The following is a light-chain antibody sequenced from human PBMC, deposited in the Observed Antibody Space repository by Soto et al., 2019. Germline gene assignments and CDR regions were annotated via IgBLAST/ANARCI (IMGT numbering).Light chain of an antibody. CDR3: QQSYSTLIT. Sequence: DIQMTQSPSSLSASVRERVPITSLASQSISSYLTWYQQKPGKAPKLLIYAASSLQSGVPSRFSGSGSGTDFTLTISSLQPEDFATYYCQQSYSTLITFGQGTRLEIK. CDR1: QSISSY. CDR2: AAS. V-gene: IGKV1-39*01. J-gene: IGKJ5*01.